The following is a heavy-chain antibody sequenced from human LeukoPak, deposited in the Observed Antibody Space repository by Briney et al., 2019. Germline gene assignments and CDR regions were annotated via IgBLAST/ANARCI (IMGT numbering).Heavy chain of an antibody. CDR2: IKSKTDGGTT. D-gene: IGHD5-18*01. V-gene: IGHV3-15*01. CDR3: AAIARIFDY. Sequence: PGGSLRLSCAASGFTCGNAGMSWVRQAPGKGLEWVCRIKSKTDGGTTDYAAPVKGRFTISRDDSKNTLYLQMNSLKTEATAVYSCAAIARIFDYWGQGTLVTVSS. CDR1: GFTCGNAG. J-gene: IGHJ4*02.